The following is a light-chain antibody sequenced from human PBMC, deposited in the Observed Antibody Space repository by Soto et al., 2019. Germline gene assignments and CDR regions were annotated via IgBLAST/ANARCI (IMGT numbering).Light chain of an antibody. CDR2: GAS. V-gene: IGKV1-27*01. J-gene: IGKJ4*01. Sequence: DIQMTQSPSSLSASVGDRVTITCRASQGISNFLAWYQQKPGKVPKLLISGASTLQSGVASRFSGSGSGTDFTLTISSLQPEDVATYYCQKYENIPVTFAGGTRVEIK. CDR3: QKYENIPVT. CDR1: QGISNF.